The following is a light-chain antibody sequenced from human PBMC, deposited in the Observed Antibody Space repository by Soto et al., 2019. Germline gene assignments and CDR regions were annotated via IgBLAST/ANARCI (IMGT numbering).Light chain of an antibody. J-gene: IGKJ1*01. CDR3: QQYNNWPWT. CDR2: AAS. Sequence: DIQMTQSPSSLSASVGDRVTITCRASQSISSYLNWYQQKPGKAPKLLIYAASSLQSGVPSRFSGSVSGTDFTLTISSLQSEDFAVYYCQQYNNWPWTFGQGTKVDIK. V-gene: IGKV1-39*01. CDR1: QSISSY.